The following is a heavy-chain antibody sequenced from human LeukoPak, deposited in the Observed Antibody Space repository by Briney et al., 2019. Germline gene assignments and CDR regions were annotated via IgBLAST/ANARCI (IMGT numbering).Heavy chain of an antibody. V-gene: IGHV3-23*01. Sequence: GGSLRLSCVASGFTFSTYGMSWVRQAPGKGLEWVSAISGSGGSTYYADSVKGRFTISRDNSKNTLYLQMNSLRAEDTAVYYCASGSGYCSGGSCSDYWGQGTLVTVSS. CDR3: ASGSGYCSGGSCSDY. CDR2: ISGSGGST. J-gene: IGHJ4*02. CDR1: GFTFSTYG. D-gene: IGHD2-15*01.